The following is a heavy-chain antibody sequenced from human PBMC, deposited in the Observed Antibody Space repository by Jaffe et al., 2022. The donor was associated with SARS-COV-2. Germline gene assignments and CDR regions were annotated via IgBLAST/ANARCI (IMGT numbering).Heavy chain of an antibody. CDR1: GNSANSAFY. V-gene: IGHV4-38-2*01. J-gene: IGHJ4*02. CDR2: MYSTGTT. CDR3: ATGFYDSGGPPRYFDS. D-gene: IGHD3-22*01. Sequence: QVLLQESGPGLVKPSETLSLICSVSGNSANSAFYWGWIRQPPEGGLEWIGAMYSTGTTYYNPSLKSRVTISLDMSKSLFSLKLTSVTAADKAVYFCATGFYDSGGPPRYFDSWGQGILVSVSS.